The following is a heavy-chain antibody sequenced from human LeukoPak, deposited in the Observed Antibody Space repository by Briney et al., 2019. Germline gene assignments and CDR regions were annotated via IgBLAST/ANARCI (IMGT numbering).Heavy chain of an antibody. Sequence: GGSLRLSCAASGFTVSSNYMSWVRQAPGKGLERVSVIYSGGSTYYADSVKGRFTISRGNSKNTLYLQVNSLRAEDTAVYYCARGTRDSITIFDWGQGTLVTVSS. CDR1: GFTVSSNY. J-gene: IGHJ4*02. D-gene: IGHD3-3*01. V-gene: IGHV3-66*02. CDR2: IYSGGST. CDR3: ARGTRDSITIFD.